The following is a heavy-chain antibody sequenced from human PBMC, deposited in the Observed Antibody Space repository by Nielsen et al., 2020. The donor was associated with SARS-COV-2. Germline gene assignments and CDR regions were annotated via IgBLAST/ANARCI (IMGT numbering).Heavy chain of an antibody. D-gene: IGHD6-13*01. CDR2: INWNGGST. V-gene: IGHV3-20*01. J-gene: IGHJ2*01. CDR3: ARDINPDGAAAGSWYFDL. CDR1: GFTFDDYG. Sequence: GGSLRLSCAASGFTFDDYGMSWVRQAPGKGLEWVSGINWNGGSTGYADSVKGRFTISRDNAKNSLYLQMNSLRAEDTALYHCARDINPDGAAAGSWYFDLWGRGTLVTVSS.